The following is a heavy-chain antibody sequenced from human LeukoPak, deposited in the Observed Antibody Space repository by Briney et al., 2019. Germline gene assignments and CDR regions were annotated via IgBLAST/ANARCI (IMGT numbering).Heavy chain of an antibody. CDR2: IIPMFGTP. V-gene: IGHV1-69*06. J-gene: IGHJ5*02. D-gene: IGHD2-21*01. Sequence: SVKVSCKASGDTFSTYAIRWVRQAPGQGLEWMGGIIPMFGTPNYAQKFQGRVTITANKSTSTAYMELRSLRSEDTAVYYCARQPHYYNWFDPWGQGTLVTVSS. CDR1: GDTFSTYA. CDR3: ARQPHYYNWFDP.